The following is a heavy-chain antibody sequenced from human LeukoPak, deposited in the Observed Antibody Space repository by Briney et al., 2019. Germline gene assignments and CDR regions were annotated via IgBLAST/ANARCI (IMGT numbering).Heavy chain of an antibody. CDR1: GFTFSSYA. J-gene: IGHJ4*02. V-gene: IGHV3-23*01. CDR2: ISGSGGST. Sequence: GGSLRLSCAASGFTFSSYAMSWVHQAPGKGLEWVSAISGSGGSTYYADSVKGRFTISRDNSKNTLYLQMNSLRAEDTAVYYCAKGPAFASGSYYHYWGQGTLVTVSS. D-gene: IGHD1-26*01. CDR3: AKGPAFASGSYYHY.